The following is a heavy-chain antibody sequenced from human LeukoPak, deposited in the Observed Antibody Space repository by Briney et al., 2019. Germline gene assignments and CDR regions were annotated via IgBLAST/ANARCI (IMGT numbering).Heavy chain of an antibody. V-gene: IGHV4-39*01. D-gene: IGHD6-13*01. J-gene: IGHJ4*02. CDR1: GGSISSSSYY. CDR2: IYCSGST. CDR3: AIVGSSWYFDY. Sequence: SETLSLTCTVPGGSISSSSYYWGWIRQPPGKGLEWIASIYCSGSTYYNPSLKSRVTISVDTSKNQFSLKLSSVTAADTAVYYCAIVGSSWYFDYWGQGTLVTVSS.